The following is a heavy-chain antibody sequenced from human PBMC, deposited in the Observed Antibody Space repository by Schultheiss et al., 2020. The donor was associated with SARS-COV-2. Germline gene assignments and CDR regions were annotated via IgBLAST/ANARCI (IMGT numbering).Heavy chain of an antibody. Sequence: SETLSLTCAVYGGSFSGYYWSWIRQPPGKGLEWIGEINHSGSTNYIPSIKSRVTISEDTSKNQFSLKLSSVTTADTAVYYCARVVQLPQPPYYYYYYMDVWGKGTTVTVSS. V-gene: IGHV4-34*01. CDR2: INHSGST. D-gene: IGHD2-2*01. CDR1: GGSFSGYY. CDR3: ARVVQLPQPPYYYYYYMDV. J-gene: IGHJ6*03.